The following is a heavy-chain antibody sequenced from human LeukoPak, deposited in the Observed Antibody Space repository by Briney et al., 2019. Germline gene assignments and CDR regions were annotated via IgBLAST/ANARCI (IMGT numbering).Heavy chain of an antibody. D-gene: IGHD3-10*01. CDR1: GHSISTGYY. V-gene: IGHV4-38-2*01. Sequence: SETLSLTCAVSGHSISTGYYWGWIRQPPGKGLEWIGSMSHNRGTYYNPSLKSRVTTSMDTSKNQISLRLTSVTAADTAVYYCASYYASGVSAYNYYGMDVWGKGTTVTVSS. J-gene: IGHJ6*04. CDR2: MSHNRGT. CDR3: ASYYASGVSAYNYYGMDV.